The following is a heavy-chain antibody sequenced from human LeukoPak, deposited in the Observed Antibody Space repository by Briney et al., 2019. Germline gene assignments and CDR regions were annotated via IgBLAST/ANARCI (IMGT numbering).Heavy chain of an antibody. V-gene: IGHV3-66*01. J-gene: IGHJ4*02. CDR1: GFTVSSSY. CDR2: TYSSGST. CDR3: ARVSPFDY. Sequence: PGGSLRLSCAASGFTVSSSYMSWVRQAPGKGLERVSVTYSSGSTYYADSLKGRFTISRDSSKNTLYLQINSLRVEDTAVYYCARVSPFDYWGQGTLVTVSS.